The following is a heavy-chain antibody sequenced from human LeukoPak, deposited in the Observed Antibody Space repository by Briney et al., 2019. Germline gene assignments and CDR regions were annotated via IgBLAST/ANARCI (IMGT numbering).Heavy chain of an antibody. Sequence: PGGSLRLSCAASGFTFSRYSMNWVRQAPGKGLEWVSYITNSSSTILYADSVKGRFTISRDNAKNSLYLQMSSLRAEDTAVYYCTTAKNDHWGQGTLVTVSS. V-gene: IGHV3-48*04. CDR3: TTAKNDH. CDR2: ITNSSSTI. CDR1: GFTFSRYS. J-gene: IGHJ4*02.